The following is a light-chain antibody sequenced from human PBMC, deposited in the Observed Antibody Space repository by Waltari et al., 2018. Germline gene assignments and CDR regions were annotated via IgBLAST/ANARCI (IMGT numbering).Light chain of an antibody. Sequence: QSALTQPASVSGSPGQSITISCTGTSSDVGGYNYVSWYQQHPGKAPKLMIYDATNRPSGVSHRFSGSKSGGTASLAISGLQAEDEADYYCCSFRSSSTWVFGGGTKLTVL. CDR1: SSDVGGYNY. CDR3: CSFRSSSTWV. CDR2: DAT. J-gene: IGLJ3*02. V-gene: IGLV2-14*01.